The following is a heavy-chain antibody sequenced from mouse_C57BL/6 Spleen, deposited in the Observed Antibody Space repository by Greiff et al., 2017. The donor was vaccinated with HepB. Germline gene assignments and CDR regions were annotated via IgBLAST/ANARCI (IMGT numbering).Heavy chain of an antibody. J-gene: IGHJ4*01. CDR1: GYTFTSYW. CDR3: ARWGYGSFYYAMDY. CDR2: IDPSDSYT. V-gene: IGHV1-59*01. D-gene: IGHD1-1*01. Sequence: QVQLQQPGAELVRPGTSVKLSCKASGYTFTSYWMHWVKQRPGQGLEWIGVIDPSDSYTNYNQKFKGKATLTVDTSSSTAYMQLSSLTSEDSAVYYCARWGYGSFYYAMDYWGQGTSVTVSS.